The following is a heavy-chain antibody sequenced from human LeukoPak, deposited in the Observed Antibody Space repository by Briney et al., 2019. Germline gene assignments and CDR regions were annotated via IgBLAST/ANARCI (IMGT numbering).Heavy chain of an antibody. D-gene: IGHD2/OR15-2a*01. Sequence: PSETLSLTCTVSGRSITSYYWSWIRQPPGKGLEWIGYIYHSGTTNYNPSLKSRVTISADTSKSQFSLKLRCVTAADTAVYYCARKAPFSPGYSQQWGQGTLVTVSS. V-gene: IGHV4-59*01. CDR3: ARKAPFSPGYSQQ. J-gene: IGHJ1*01. CDR2: IYHSGTT. CDR1: GRSITSYY.